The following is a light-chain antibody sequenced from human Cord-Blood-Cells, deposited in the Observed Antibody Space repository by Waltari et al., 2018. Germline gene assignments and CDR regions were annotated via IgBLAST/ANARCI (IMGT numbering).Light chain of an antibody. CDR2: GAS. Sequence: EIVLTQSPGTQSLSPGERATLSCRASQRVSSSYLAWYQQKPGQAPRLLIYGASSRATGIPDRFSGSGSGTDFTLTSSRLEPEDFAVYYCQQYGSSPPWTFGQGTKVEIK. V-gene: IGKV3-20*01. CDR3: QQYGSSPPWT. J-gene: IGKJ1*01. CDR1: QRVSSSY.